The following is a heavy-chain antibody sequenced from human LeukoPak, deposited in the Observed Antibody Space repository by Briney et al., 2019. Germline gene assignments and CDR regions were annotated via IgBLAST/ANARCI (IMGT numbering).Heavy chain of an antibody. Sequence: PSETLSLTCTVSGGSISSSSYYWAWLRQPPGKGLEWIGRIYYSGSTNYNPSLKSRVTISVDTSKNQFSLKLSSVTAADTAVYYCARESLTWLQSRTSWFDPWGQGTLVTVSS. D-gene: IGHD5-24*01. V-gene: IGHV4-39*07. J-gene: IGHJ5*02. CDR3: ARESLTWLQSRTSWFDP. CDR1: GGSISSSSYY. CDR2: IYYSGST.